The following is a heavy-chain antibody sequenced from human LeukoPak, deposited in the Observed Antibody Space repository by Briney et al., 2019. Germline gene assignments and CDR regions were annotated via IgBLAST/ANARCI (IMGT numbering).Heavy chain of an antibody. CDR3: ARAPYDYVWGSYPKKFDP. CDR2: ISAYNGNT. Sequence: ASVKVSCKASGYTFINYGISWVRQAPGQGLEWMGWISAYNGNTNYAQKLQGRVTMTTDTSTSTGYMELRSVRSDDTAVYYCARAPYDYVWGSYPKKFDPWGQGTLVSVSS. D-gene: IGHD3-16*02. J-gene: IGHJ5*02. CDR1: GYTFINYG. V-gene: IGHV1-18*01.